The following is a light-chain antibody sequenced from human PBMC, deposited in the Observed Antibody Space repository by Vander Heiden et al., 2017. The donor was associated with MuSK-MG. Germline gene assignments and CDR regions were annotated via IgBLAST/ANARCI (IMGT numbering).Light chain of an antibody. CDR1: SSDVGGYDF. CDR2: EVR. J-gene: IGLJ2*01. CDR3: SSYAGNDRWV. Sequence: SVTFPCTGSSSDVGGYDFVSWYQQHPGRAPKLMIYEVRQRPSGVPDRFSGSKSGNTASLAVSGLQPDDEADYYCSSYAGNDRWVFGGGTKLTVL. V-gene: IGLV2-8*01.